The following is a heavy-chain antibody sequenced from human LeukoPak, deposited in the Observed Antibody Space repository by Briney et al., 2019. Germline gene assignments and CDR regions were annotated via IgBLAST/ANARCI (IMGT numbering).Heavy chain of an antibody. CDR2: ISGSGGST. J-gene: IGHJ4*02. Sequence: PGGSLRLSCVASGLTFTNAWLSWVRQAPGKGLEWVSAISGSGGSTYYADSVKGRFTISRDNSKNTLYLQMNSLRAEDTAVYYCAKGDCSGGSCYPNFDYWGQGTLVTVSS. D-gene: IGHD2-15*01. CDR1: GLTFTNAW. CDR3: AKGDCSGGSCYPNFDY. V-gene: IGHV3-23*01.